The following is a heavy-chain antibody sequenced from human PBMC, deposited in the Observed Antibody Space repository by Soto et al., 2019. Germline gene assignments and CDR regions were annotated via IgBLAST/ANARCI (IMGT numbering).Heavy chain of an antibody. CDR2: ISPHNFNT. V-gene: IGHV1-18*01. J-gene: IGHJ4*02. CDR1: GYTFTHFY. Sequence: GAAVKVSCKASGYTFTHFYITWVRQAPGQGRDWMGAISPHNFNTNFAQKFQGRFTLTTDTSTNTAYMELRSLTSDDTAVYYCARDEGGYDILTGYYKAHHFDYWGQGVLVTVSS. D-gene: IGHD3-9*01. CDR3: ARDEGGYDILTGYYKAHHFDY.